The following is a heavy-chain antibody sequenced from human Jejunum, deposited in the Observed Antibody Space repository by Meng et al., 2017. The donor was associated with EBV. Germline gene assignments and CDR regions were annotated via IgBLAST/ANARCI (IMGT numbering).Heavy chain of an antibody. D-gene: IGHD6-19*01. CDR2: IYSDSTT. CDR1: GFIVSNSY. Sequence: VDPGGGLIPPGGSLRLSWAASGFIVSNSYFSWVRQAPGKGLEWVSVIYSDSTTHYADSVKGRFTMSRDNSKSTLFLQMDSLRAEDTAIYYCAKRETSGWYDLWGQGTLVTVSS. V-gene: IGHV3-53*01. J-gene: IGHJ5*01. CDR3: AKRETSGWYDL.